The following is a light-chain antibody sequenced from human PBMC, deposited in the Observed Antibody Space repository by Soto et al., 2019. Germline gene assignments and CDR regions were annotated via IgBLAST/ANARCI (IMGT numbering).Light chain of an antibody. Sequence: EIVLTHSPGTLSLSPGERATLSCRASLTISDNYLAWYQQKAGQAPRLVIFGASSRATGIPDSFSASGSGTDFTLTISRLEPEDFAVYYCQQYSMPPLTFGQGTKVDIK. CDR2: GAS. V-gene: IGKV3-20*01. CDR1: LTISDNY. J-gene: IGKJ1*01. CDR3: QQYSMPPLT.